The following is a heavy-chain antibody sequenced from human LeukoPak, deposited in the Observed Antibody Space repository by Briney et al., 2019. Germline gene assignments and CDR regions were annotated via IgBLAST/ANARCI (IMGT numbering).Heavy chain of an antibody. J-gene: IGHJ3*02. CDR3: ARRRHIVVVVAATRGGAFDI. CDR2: INHSGST. D-gene: IGHD2-15*01. Sequence: PSETLSLTCAVYGGSFSGYYWSWIRQPPGKGLEWIGEINHSGSTNYNPSLKSRVTISVDTSKNQFSLKLSSVTAADTAVYYCARRRHIVVVVAATRGGAFDIWGQGTMVTVSS. CDR1: GGSFSGYY. V-gene: IGHV4-34*01.